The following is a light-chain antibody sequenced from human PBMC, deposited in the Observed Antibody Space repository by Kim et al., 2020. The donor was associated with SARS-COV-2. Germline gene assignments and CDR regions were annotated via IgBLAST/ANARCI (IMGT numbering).Light chain of an antibody. CDR1: QSLSSNF. CDR3: QQYSTSPQT. V-gene: IGKV3-20*01. J-gene: IGKJ1*01. CDR2: GAS. Sequence: EIVLTQSPGTLSLSPGERATLSCRASQSLSSNFLAWYQQKPGQAPRLLIYGASSRATGIPERFSGSGSGTDFTLTITRLEPEDFAVYYCQQYSTSPQTFGQGTKVDIK.